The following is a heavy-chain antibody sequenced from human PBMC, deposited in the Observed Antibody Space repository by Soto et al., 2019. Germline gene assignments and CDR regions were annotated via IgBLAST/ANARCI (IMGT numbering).Heavy chain of an antibody. CDR2: IIPIFGTA. J-gene: IGHJ4*02. CDR1: GGTFSSYA. Sequence: ASVKVSCKASGGTFSSYAISWVRQAPGQGLEWMGGIIPIFGTANYAQKFQGRVTITADESTSTAYMELSSLRSEDTAVYYCARDSYYGSGSYRCFDYWGQGTLVTVSS. D-gene: IGHD3-10*01. CDR3: ARDSYYGSGSYRCFDY. V-gene: IGHV1-69*13.